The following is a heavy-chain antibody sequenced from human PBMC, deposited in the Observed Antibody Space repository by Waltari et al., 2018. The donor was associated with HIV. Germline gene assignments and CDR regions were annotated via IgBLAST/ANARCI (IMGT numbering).Heavy chain of an antibody. CDR2: IKEDGSEI. Sequence: EVRLVESGGGLVQPGGSLRLSCAASGFTCRSSWMTWVRQAPGKGLEWVANIKEDGSEIHYVDSVKGRFTISRDNAKNSLYLQMNSLRAEDTAVYYCARRQQLTDWGQGTLVTVSS. CDR3: ARRQQLTD. J-gene: IGHJ4*02. V-gene: IGHV3-7*01. D-gene: IGHD6-13*01. CDR1: GFTCRSSW.